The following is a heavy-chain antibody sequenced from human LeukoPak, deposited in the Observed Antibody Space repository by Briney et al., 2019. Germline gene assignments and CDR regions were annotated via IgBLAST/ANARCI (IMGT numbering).Heavy chain of an antibody. Sequence: GGSLRLSCAASGFTFGDYAMHWVRQAPGKGLEWVSDISWNSDSIGYADSVKGRFTISRDNSKNTLYLQMNSLRAEDTAVYYCARDNRYSSGWLGYWGQGTLVTVSS. CDR2: ISWNSDSI. CDR3: ARDNRYSSGWLGY. J-gene: IGHJ4*02. D-gene: IGHD6-19*01. CDR1: GFTFGDYA. V-gene: IGHV3-9*01.